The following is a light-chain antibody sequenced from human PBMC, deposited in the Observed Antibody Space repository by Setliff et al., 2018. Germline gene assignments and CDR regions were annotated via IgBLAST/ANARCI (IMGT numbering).Light chain of an antibody. V-gene: IGLV1-44*01. CDR3: AAWDDSLNVLYV. Sequence: QSALTQPPSASGTPGQRVTISRSGSGSNIGSNTVNWYQQLPGTAPKLLIYSNNQRPSGVPDRFSGSKSGTSASLAISGLQSEDEADYYCAAWDDSLNVLYVFGTGTKVTVL. J-gene: IGLJ1*01. CDR1: GSNIGSNT. CDR2: SNN.